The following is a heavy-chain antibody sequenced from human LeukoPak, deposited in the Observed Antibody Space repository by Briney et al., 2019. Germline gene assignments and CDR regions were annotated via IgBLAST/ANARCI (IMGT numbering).Heavy chain of an antibody. D-gene: IGHD5-24*01. Sequence: GGSLRLSCAASGFTFSSYWMSWVRQAPGKGLEWVANIKQDGSEKYYVDSVKGRFTISRDNAKNSLYPQMNSLRAEDTAVYYCAREIMVKRWLQFGYWGQGTLVTVSS. J-gene: IGHJ4*02. V-gene: IGHV3-7*01. CDR2: IKQDGSEK. CDR3: AREIMVKRWLQFGY. CDR1: GFTFSSYW.